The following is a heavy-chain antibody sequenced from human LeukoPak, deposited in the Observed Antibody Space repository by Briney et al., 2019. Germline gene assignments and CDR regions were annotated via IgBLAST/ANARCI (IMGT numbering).Heavy chain of an antibody. D-gene: IGHD6-13*01. Sequence: RXXPXXGLEWVAKIKQDGSEKYYVASVKGRFTISRDNAKNSLYLQMNSLRAEDTAMYYCARDSAGNDYWGQGTLVTVSS. J-gene: IGHJ4*02. CDR3: ARDSAGNDY. V-gene: IGHV3-7*01. CDR2: IKQDGSEK.